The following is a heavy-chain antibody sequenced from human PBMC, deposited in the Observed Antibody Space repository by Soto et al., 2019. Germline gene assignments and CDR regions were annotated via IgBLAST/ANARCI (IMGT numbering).Heavy chain of an antibody. V-gene: IGHV1-69*02. J-gene: IGHJ4*02. CDR1: GGTFSSYT. CDR2: IIPILGIA. Sequence: QVQLVQSGAEVKKPGSSVKVSCKASGGTFSSYTISWVRQAPGQGLEWMGRIIPILGIANYAQKFQGRVTITADKSTSTAYVELSGLRSGDTAVYYGARRYYGGNAGSLDYWGQGTLVTVSS. D-gene: IGHD4-17*01. CDR3: ARRYYGGNAGSLDY.